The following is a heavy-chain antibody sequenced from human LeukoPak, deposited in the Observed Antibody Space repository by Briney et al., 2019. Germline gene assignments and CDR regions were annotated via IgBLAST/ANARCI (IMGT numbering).Heavy chain of an antibody. V-gene: IGHV3-30*18. Sequence: PGGSLRLSCAASGFTFSSYAMHWVRQAPGKGLEWVAVISYDGSNKYYADSVKGRFTISRDNSKNTLYLQMNSLRAEDTAVYYCVKDQILEGFDYWGQGTLVTVSS. CDR1: GFTFSSYA. CDR2: ISYDGSNK. CDR3: VKDQILEGFDY. J-gene: IGHJ4*02.